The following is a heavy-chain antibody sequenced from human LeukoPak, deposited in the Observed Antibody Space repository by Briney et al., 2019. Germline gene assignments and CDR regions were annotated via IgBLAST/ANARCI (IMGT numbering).Heavy chain of an antibody. J-gene: IGHJ4*02. CDR1: GYTLTELS. CDR2: FDPEDGET. CDR3: ATVRMGGGVVGFDY. V-gene: IGHV1-24*01. Sequence: RASVKVSCKVSGYTLTELSMHWVRQAPGKGLEWMGGFDPEDGETIYAQKFQGRVTMTEDTSTDTAYMELSSLRSEDTAVYYCATVRMGGGVVGFDYWGQGTLVTVSS. D-gene: IGHD3-16*01.